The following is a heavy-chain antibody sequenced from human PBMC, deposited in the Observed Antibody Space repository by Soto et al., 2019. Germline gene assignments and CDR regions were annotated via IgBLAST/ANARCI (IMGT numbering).Heavy chain of an antibody. D-gene: IGHD3-10*01. J-gene: IGHJ3*02. CDR1: GFTFDDYG. Sequence: EVQLVESGGGVVRPGGSLRLSCAASGFTFDDYGMSWVRQAPGKGLEWVSGINWNGGSTGYADSVKGRFTTSRDKAKYSVYLQMTSLREDDSVLYDFSRSYASGSYTHAFDIWGQGTMLTVSS. V-gene: IGHV3-20*01. CDR2: INWNGGST. CDR3: SRSYASGSYTHAFDI.